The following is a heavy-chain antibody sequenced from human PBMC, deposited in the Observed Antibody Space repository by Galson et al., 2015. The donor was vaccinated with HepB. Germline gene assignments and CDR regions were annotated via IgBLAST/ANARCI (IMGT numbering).Heavy chain of an antibody. CDR1: GGSISSSAYN. J-gene: IGHJ6*02. V-gene: IGHV4-39*01. D-gene: IGHD6-13*01. CDR2: IYHTGTT. CDR3: ARHGRTSSWVYYYGVDV. Sequence: ETLSLTCTVSGGSISSSAYNWGWFRQPPGKRLEWIGTIYHTGTTYYNPSLDSRVTISLDPTMNQFSLELASVTATDTAVYFCARHGRTSSWVYYYGVDVWGPGTTVAVSS.